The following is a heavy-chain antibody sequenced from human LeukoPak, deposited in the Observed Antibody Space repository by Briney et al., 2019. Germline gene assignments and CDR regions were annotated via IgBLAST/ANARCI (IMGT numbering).Heavy chain of an antibody. J-gene: IGHJ6*03. V-gene: IGHV3-48*03. CDR2: ISSSGGTI. CDR3: ATWSGYCTGIYYYYMDV. Sequence: GGSLGLSCAASGFTFSSYEMNWVRQAPGKGLEWVSYISSSGGTIYYADSVKGRFTISRDNAKNSLYLQMNSLRAEDTAVYYCATWSGYCTGIYYYYMDVWGKGTTVTVSS. D-gene: IGHD3-3*01. CDR1: GFTFSSYE.